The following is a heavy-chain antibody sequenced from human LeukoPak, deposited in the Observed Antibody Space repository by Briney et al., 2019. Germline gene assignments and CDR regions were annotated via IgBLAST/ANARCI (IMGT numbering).Heavy chain of an antibody. Sequence: LRLSCAAAVFTFSSYTVSWVRQPPWKGLEWIGYIYHSGSTNYNPSLKSRVTISIDTSKNQFSLNLSSVTAADTAVYYCARVLTTMDQGDYYGMDVWGQGTTVTVSS. V-gene: IGHV4-30-2*01. CDR1: VFTFSSYT. J-gene: IGHJ6*02. CDR2: IYHSGST. D-gene: IGHD5-18*01. CDR3: ARVLTTMDQGDYYGMDV.